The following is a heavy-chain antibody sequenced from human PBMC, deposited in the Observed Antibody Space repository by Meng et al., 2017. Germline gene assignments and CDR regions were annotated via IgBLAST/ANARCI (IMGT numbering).Heavy chain of an antibody. CDR3: ARMNYGSGSRRLDY. CDR1: GYTFTAYY. D-gene: IGHD3-10*01. Sequence: QVRLVQSGAEVKKPGASVKVSCTPPGYTFTAYYIHWVRQAPGQGLDWMGRIDPNSGVTEYAQKFQGRVTVTGDTSISTAYMELSRLRSDDTAIYYCARMNYGSGSRRLDYWGQGTLVTVSS. J-gene: IGHJ4*02. CDR2: IDPNSGVT. V-gene: IGHV1-2*06.